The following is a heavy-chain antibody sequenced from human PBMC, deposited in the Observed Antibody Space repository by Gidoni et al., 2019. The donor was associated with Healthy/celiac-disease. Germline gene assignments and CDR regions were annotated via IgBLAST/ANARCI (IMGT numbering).Heavy chain of an antibody. V-gene: IGHV3-23*01. CDR1: GFTFSSYA. CDR3: AKGNDGGQYSSGYFDY. CDR2: MSGSGGST. Sequence: EVQLLESGGGLVQPGGSLRLSCAASGFTFSSYAMSWVRQAPGKGLEWVSAMSGSGGSTYYADSVKGRFTISRDNSKNTLYLQMNSLRAEDTAVYYCAKGNDGGQYSSGYFDYWGQGTLVTVSS. J-gene: IGHJ4*02. D-gene: IGHD6-19*01.